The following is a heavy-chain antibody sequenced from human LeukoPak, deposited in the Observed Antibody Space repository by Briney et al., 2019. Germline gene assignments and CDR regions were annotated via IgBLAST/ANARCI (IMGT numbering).Heavy chain of an antibody. CDR3: ARVQLGYDILTGYYPNDAFDI. V-gene: IGHV1-2*02. CDR2: INPNSGGT. CDR1: GYTFTDYY. Sequence: ASVKVSCKASGYTFTDYYMHWVRQAPGQGLEWMGWINPNSGGTNYAQKFQGRVTMTRDTSISTAYMELSRLRSDDTAVYYCARVQLGYDILTGYYPNDAFDIWGQGTMVTVSS. J-gene: IGHJ3*02. D-gene: IGHD3-9*01.